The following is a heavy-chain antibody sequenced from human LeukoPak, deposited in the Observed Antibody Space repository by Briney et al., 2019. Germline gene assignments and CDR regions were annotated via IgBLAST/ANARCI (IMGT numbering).Heavy chain of an antibody. D-gene: IGHD3-22*01. J-gene: IGHJ4*02. CDR2: ISAYNGNT. CDR3: ARGARYYYDSSGYPDY. CDR1: GYTFTSYG. Sequence: ASVKVSCKASGYTFTSYGINWVRQAPGQGLEWMGWISAYNGNTNYAQKLQGRVTMTTDTFTRTAYMELRSLRSDDTAVYYCARGARYYYDSSGYPDYWGQGTLVTVSS. V-gene: IGHV1-18*01.